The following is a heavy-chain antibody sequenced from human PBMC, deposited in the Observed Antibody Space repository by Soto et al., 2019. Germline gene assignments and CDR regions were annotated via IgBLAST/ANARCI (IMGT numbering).Heavy chain of an antibody. CDR3: ASMGYHYGSGSYPLDY. CDR2: IYNSGST. CDR1: GGSISSYY. V-gene: IGHV4-59*08. J-gene: IGHJ4*02. Sequence: QVQLQESGPGLVKPSETLSLTCTVSGGSISSYYWTWIRQPPGKGLKWIGFIYNSGSTHYNPSLRSRVTISVDTSKNQFSLKLRSVTAADTAVYYCASMGYHYGSGSYPLDYWGQGTLVTVSS. D-gene: IGHD3-10*01.